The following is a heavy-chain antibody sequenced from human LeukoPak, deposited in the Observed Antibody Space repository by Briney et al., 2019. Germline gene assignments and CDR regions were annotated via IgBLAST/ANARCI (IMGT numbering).Heavy chain of an antibody. CDR3: ARDEYSYGSDY. CDR1: GYTFTSYG. D-gene: IGHD5-18*01. Sequence: GASVKVSCKASGYTFTSYGISWVRQAPGQGLEWMGWISAYNGNTNYAQKLQGRVTMTTDTSTSTAYMELRSLRAEDTAVYYCARDEYSYGSDYWGQGTLVTVSS. J-gene: IGHJ4*02. CDR2: ISAYNGNT. V-gene: IGHV1-18*01.